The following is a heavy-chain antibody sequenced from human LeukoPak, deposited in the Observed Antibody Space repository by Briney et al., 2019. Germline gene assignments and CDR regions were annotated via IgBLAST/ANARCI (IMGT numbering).Heavy chain of an antibody. J-gene: IGHJ4*02. CDR2: IYYNGKT. Sequence: SETLSLTCTVSGGSVTYTNYYWGWLRQPPGKGLQWIGVIYYNGKTYYNPSLKSRVTVAVDTSKNQFSLKLSSVTAADTAVYYCARLAAARPWAPPIDYWGQGTLVTVSS. D-gene: IGHD6-6*01. V-gene: IGHV4-39*01. CDR1: GGSVTYTNYY. CDR3: ARLAAARPWAPPIDY.